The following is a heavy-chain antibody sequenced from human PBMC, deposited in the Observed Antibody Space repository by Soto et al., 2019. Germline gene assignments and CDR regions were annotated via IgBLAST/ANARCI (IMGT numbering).Heavy chain of an antibody. D-gene: IGHD3-22*01. CDR2: IYYSGST. V-gene: IGHV4-30-4*01. J-gene: IGHJ4*02. Sequence: PSETLSLTCTVSGGSISSGDYYWSWIRQPPGKGLEWIGYIYYSGSTYYNPSLKSRVTISVDTSKNQFSLKLSSVTAADAAVYYCARSHSRYYDSSGYWYWGQGTLVTVSS. CDR3: ARSHSRYYDSSGYWY. CDR1: GGSISSGDYY.